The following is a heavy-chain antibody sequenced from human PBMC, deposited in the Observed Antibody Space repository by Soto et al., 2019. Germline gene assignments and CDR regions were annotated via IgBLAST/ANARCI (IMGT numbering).Heavy chain of an antibody. D-gene: IGHD6-6*01. J-gene: IGHJ4*02. CDR1: GCSVNSDNFY. Sequence: KAXETLSLTCTVAGCSVNSDNFYWSWIRQPPGRGLEWIGYIYYTGSTNYNPSLKSRVTISIDTSRNQFSLKLSSVTAADTAVYYCAREFSNSPEAFDYWGQGSLVTVSS. CDR3: AREFSNSPEAFDY. CDR2: IYYTGST. V-gene: IGHV4-61*01.